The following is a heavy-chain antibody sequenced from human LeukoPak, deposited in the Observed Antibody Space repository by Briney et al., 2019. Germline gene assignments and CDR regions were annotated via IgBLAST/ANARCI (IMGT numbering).Heavy chain of an antibody. D-gene: IGHD2-2*01. V-gene: IGHV3-49*03. CDR2: IRSKAYGGTT. CDR1: GFTFGDYA. CDR3: TSFSGTPELIDY. Sequence: GGSLRLSCTASGFTFGDYAMSWFRQAPGKGLEWVGFIRSKAYGGTTEYAASVKGRFTISRDDSKSIAYLQMNSLKTEDTAVYYCTSFSGTPELIDYWGQGTLVTVSS. J-gene: IGHJ4*02.